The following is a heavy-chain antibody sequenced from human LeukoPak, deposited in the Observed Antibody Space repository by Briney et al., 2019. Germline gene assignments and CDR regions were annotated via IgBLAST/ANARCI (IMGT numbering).Heavy chain of an antibody. CDR1: GFTFSSYW. Sequence: PGGSPRLSCVASGFTFSSYWMTWVRQAPGKGLEWVANIKTDGSQIYYVDSVKGRFTVSRDNAKKSLYLQMNSLRAEDTAVYYCARIKQDGDFYFDYWGQGTLVTVSS. V-gene: IGHV3-7*01. CDR2: IKTDGSQI. J-gene: IGHJ4*02. CDR3: ARIKQDGDFYFDY. D-gene: IGHD4-17*01.